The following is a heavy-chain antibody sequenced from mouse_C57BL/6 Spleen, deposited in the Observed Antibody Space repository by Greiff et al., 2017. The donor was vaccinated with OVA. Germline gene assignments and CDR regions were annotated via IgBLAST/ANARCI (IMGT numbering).Heavy chain of an antibody. J-gene: IGHJ2*01. CDR2: IYPGSGNT. D-gene: IGHD4-1*01. Sequence: QVQLQQSGAELVRPGASVKLSCKASGYTFTDYYINWVKQRPGQGLEWIARIYPGSGNTYYNEKFKGKATLTAEKSSSTAYMQLSSLTSEDSAVYFCAREKLGRDDYWGQGTTLTVSS. CDR1: GYTFTDYY. V-gene: IGHV1-76*01. CDR3: AREKLGRDDY.